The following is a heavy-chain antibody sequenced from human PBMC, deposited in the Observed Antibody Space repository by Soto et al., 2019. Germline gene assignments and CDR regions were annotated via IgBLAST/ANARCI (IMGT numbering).Heavy chain of an antibody. Sequence: GGSLNTSCKCSGSSFTSSWIGWVRQMRGKGLEWMGIIYPGDSDTRYSPSFQGQVTISADKSISTAYLQWSSLKASDTAMYYCASHPRRPSLDYGIDVWGQGTTVTVSS. CDR3: ASHPRRPSLDYGIDV. D-gene: IGHD3-16*01. CDR2: IYPGDSDT. J-gene: IGHJ6*02. V-gene: IGHV5-51*01. CDR1: GSSFTSSW.